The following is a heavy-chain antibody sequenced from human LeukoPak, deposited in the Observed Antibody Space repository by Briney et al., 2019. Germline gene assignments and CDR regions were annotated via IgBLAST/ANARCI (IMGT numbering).Heavy chain of an antibody. CDR2: VSAYNGNT. V-gene: IGHV1-18*01. J-gene: IGHJ4*02. CDR1: GYTFTNYD. Sequence: ASVTVSCKASGYTFTNYDISWVRQAPGQGHEGVGWVSAYNGNTNYAQKLQGRVTMTTDTSTSTAYMELSRLRSDDSAVYFCARVPIPPYSSSWYHPFDYWGQGTLVTVSS. D-gene: IGHD6-13*01. CDR3: ARVPIPPYSSSWYHPFDY.